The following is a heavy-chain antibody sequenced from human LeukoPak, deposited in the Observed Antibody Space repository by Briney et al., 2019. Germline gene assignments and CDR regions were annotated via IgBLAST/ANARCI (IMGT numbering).Heavy chain of an antibody. CDR2: IWYDGSNK. CDR1: GFTFSSYG. CDR3: ARGEAPGDYHFDY. Sequence: PGGSLRLSCAASGFTFSSYGMHWVRQAPGKGLEWVAVIWYDGSNKYYADSVKGRFTISRDNSKNTLYLQMNSLRAEDTAVYYCARGEAPGDYHFDYWGQGILVTVSS. J-gene: IGHJ4*02. V-gene: IGHV3-33*01. D-gene: IGHD4-17*01.